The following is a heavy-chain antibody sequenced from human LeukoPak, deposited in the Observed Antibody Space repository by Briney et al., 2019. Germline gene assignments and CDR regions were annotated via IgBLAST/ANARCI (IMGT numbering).Heavy chain of an antibody. D-gene: IGHD3-10*01. V-gene: IGHV3-11*01. CDR2: ISSSGSTI. CDR1: GFTFSDYY. J-gene: IGHJ5*02. CDR3: AKDLPWFGELSRFDP. Sequence: PGGSLRLSCAASGFTFSDYYMSWIRQAPGKGLEWVSYISSSGSTIYYADSVKGRFTISRDNAKNSLYLQMNSLRAEDTAVYYCAKDLPWFGELSRFDPWGQGTLVTVSS.